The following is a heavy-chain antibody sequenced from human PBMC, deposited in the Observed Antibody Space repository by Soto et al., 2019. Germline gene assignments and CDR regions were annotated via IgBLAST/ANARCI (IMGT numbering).Heavy chain of an antibody. Sequence: QVQLVQSGAEVKKPGSSVKVSCKASGGTFSTYTVSWVRQAPGQGLEWMGGIIPIFRTANYAQKFQGRVTVTAHESTSTAYMELSSLSAEDTAVYYCARRDCSSPSCHYYGMDVWGQGTTVTVSS. V-gene: IGHV1-69*12. CDR2: IIPIFRTA. J-gene: IGHJ6*02. CDR3: ARRDCSSPSCHYYGMDV. CDR1: GGTFSTYT. D-gene: IGHD2-2*01.